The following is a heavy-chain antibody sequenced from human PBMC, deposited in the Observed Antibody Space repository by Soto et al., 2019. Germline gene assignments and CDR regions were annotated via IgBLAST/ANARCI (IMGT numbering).Heavy chain of an antibody. V-gene: IGHV3-23*01. Sequence: SLRLSCAASGFSFSSYAMSWVRLAPGKGLQWVATASGSGDYTYYADSVKGRFIISRDNSKNTLYLQMHSLRVEDTAVYYCAKSGDFDYWGQGTLVTVSS. CDR2: ASGSGDYT. CDR1: GFSFSSYA. CDR3: AKSGDFDY. J-gene: IGHJ4*02. D-gene: IGHD3-10*01.